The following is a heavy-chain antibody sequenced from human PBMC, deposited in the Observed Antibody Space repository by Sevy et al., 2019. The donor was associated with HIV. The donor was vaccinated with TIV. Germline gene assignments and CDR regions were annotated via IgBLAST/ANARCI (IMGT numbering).Heavy chain of an antibody. Sequence: GGSLRLSCAASGFTFDDYTMHWVRQVPGKGLEWLSLISWDANNTYYADAVKGRFTISRDNSKRTLYLQMNSLTTDDTAFYYCAKVRVPYTPLAYYFDTWGQGALVTVSS. CDR3: AKVRVPYTPLAYYFDT. CDR2: ISWDANNT. D-gene: IGHD5-18*01. V-gene: IGHV3-43*01. CDR1: GFTFDDYT. J-gene: IGHJ4*02.